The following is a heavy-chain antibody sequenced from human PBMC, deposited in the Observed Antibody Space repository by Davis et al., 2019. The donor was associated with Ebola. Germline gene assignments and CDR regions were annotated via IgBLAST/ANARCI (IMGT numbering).Heavy chain of an antibody. CDR2: INHSGST. CDR1: AGSFSGYY. V-gene: IGHV4-34*01. D-gene: IGHD3-9*01. J-gene: IGHJ5*02. Sequence: MPSETLSLTCAVYAGSFSGYYWSWIRQPPGKGLEWIGEINHSGSTNYNPSLKSRVTISVDTSKNQFSLKLSSVTAADTAVYYCARGLRFDPWGQGTLVTVSS. CDR3: ARGLRFDP.